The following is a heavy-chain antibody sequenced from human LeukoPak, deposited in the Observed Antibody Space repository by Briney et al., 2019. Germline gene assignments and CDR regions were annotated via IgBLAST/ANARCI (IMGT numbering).Heavy chain of an antibody. Sequence: SETLSLTCAVSGGSISTYYWSWIRQPPGKGLEWIGYIYYSGSTNYNPSLKSRVTISVDTSKNQFSLKLRSVTAADTAVYYCTARGYFDWSFDYWGQGTLVTVSS. CDR2: IYYSGST. D-gene: IGHD3-9*01. J-gene: IGHJ4*02. CDR3: TARGYFDWSFDY. CDR1: GGSISTYY. V-gene: IGHV4-59*08.